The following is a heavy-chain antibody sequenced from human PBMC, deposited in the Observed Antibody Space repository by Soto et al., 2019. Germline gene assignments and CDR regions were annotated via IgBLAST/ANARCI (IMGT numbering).Heavy chain of an antibody. CDR3: AREGRNCISTSRYSYYYYGMDV. J-gene: IGHJ6*02. CDR2: INPNSGGT. D-gene: IGHD2-2*01. Sequence: QVQLVQSGAEVKKPGASVKVSCKASGYTFTGYYMHWVRQAPGQGLEWMGWINPNSGGTNYAQKFQGWGTMTRDTSISTAYMELSRLRSDDTAVYYCAREGRNCISTSRYSYYYYGMDVWGQGTTVTVSS. CDR1: GYTFTGYY. V-gene: IGHV1-2*04.